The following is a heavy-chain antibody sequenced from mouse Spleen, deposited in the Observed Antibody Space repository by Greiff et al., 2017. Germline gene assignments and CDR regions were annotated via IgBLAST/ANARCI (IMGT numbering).Heavy chain of an antibody. Sequence: QVQLQQSGAELARPGASVKLSCKASGYTFTSYGISWVKQRTGQGLEWIGEIYPRSGNTYYNEKFKGKATLTADKSSSTAYMELRSLTSEDSAVYFCARRGENYGNSHWYFDVWGAGTTVTVSS. CDR3: ARRGENYGNSHWYFDV. CDR1: GYTFTSYG. D-gene: IGHD2-1*01. V-gene: IGHV1-81*01. CDR2: IYPRSGNT. J-gene: IGHJ1*01.